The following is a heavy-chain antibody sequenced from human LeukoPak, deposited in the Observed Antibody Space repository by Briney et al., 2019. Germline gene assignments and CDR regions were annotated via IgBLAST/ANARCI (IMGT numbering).Heavy chain of an antibody. D-gene: IGHD6-19*01. CDR2: LYSGGSA. CDR3: ARERLGYWSFDL. CDR1: GFTVSSNY. V-gene: IGHV3-53*01. J-gene: IGHJ2*01. Sequence: GGSLRLSCAASGFTVSSNYMSWVRQAPGKGLEWVSVLYSGGSAYYADSVKGRFTISRDNSKNTVYLQMNSLRAEDTAVYYCARERLGYWSFDLWGRGTMVTVSP.